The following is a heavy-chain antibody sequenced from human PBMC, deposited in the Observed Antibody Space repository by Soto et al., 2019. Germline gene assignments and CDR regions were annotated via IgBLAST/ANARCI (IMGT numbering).Heavy chain of an antibody. J-gene: IGHJ4*02. CDR1: GGTFSSYA. CDR2: IIPIFGTA. D-gene: IGHD7-27*01. V-gene: IGHV1-69*05. Sequence: SVEVSCKASGGTFSSYAISWVRQAPGQGLEWMGGIIPIFGTANYAQKFQGSVTMTRDTSITTAYMELSSLRSEATPVHYCARSPRNWGFDYWGQGTLVTVSS. CDR3: ARSPRNWGFDY.